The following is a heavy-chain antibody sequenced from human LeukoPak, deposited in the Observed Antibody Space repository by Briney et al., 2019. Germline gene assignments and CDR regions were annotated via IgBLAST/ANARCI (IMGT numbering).Heavy chain of an antibody. Sequence: GRSLRLSCAASGFTFSSYAMHWVRQAPGKGLEWVAVISYDGSNKYYADSVKGRFTISRDNSKNTLYLQMNSLRAEDTAVYYCARESRRDFDYWGQGTLVTVSS. CDR3: ARESRRDFDY. CDR2: ISYDGSNK. V-gene: IGHV3-30*04. J-gene: IGHJ4*02. CDR1: GFTFSSYA.